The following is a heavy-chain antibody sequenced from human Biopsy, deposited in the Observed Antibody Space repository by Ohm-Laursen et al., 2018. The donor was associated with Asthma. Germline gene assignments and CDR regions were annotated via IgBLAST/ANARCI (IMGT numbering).Heavy chain of an antibody. CDR1: GDTFSSCG. V-gene: IGHV1-69*13. J-gene: IGHJ6*02. CDR2: IIPIYRTT. CDR3: ARGGYYGDRRYHDGMDV. Sequence: ASVKVSCKASGDTFSSCGVNWVRQAPGQGLEWMGEIIPIYRTTNYAQKFQGRVTITADESTSTAYMELSSLRADDTAVYYCARGGYYGDRRYHDGMDVWGQGITVTVSS. D-gene: IGHD4-17*01.